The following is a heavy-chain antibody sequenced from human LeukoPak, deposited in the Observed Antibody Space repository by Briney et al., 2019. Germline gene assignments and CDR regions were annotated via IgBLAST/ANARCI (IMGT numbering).Heavy chain of an antibody. D-gene: IGHD6-13*01. J-gene: IGHJ4*02. V-gene: IGHV4-59*01. CDR2: IYYSGST. Sequence: PSETLSLTCTVSGGSISSYYWSWIRQPPGKGLEWIGYIYYSGSTNYNPSLKSRVTISVDTSKNQFSLKLSSVTAADTAVYYCARTIQQLFAGFDYWGQGTLVTVSS. CDR1: GGSISSYY. CDR3: ARTIQQLFAGFDY.